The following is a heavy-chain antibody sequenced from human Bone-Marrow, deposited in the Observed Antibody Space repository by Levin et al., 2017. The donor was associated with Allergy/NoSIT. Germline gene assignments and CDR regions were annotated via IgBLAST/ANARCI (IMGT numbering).Heavy chain of an antibody. J-gene: IGHJ4*02. CDR1: GFTFSSYW. V-gene: IGHV3-7*01. CDR3: ARWGMATVTTAFFDY. CDR2: IKQDGSEK. Sequence: GESLKISCAASGFTFSSYWMSWVRQAPGKGLEWVANIKQDGSEKYYVDSVKGRFTISRDNAKNSLYLQMNSLRAEDTAVYYCARWGMATVTTAFFDYWGQGTLVTVSS. D-gene: IGHD4-17*01.